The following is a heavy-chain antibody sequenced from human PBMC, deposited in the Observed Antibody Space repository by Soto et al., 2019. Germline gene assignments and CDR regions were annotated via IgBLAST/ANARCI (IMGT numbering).Heavy chain of an antibody. D-gene: IGHD3-10*02. J-gene: IGHJ4*02. CDR2: IYYSGST. Sequence: QVQLQESGPGLVKPSETLSLTCTVSGGSISSYYWSWIRQPPGKGLEWIGYIYYSGSTNYNPSLRSRVTIPVATSKNQSSRKLGSVTAADTAVYYCARGWAYYVPGGGFDYWGQGTLGTGSS. CDR1: GGSISSYY. CDR3: ARGWAYYVPGGGFDY. V-gene: IGHV4-59*01.